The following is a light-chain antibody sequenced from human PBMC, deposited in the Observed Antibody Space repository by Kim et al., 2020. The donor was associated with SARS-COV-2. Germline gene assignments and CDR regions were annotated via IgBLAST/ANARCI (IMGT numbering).Light chain of an antibody. CDR2: DTS. Sequence: EIVMTQSAATLSVSPGERATLSCRASQSITSDLAWYLHKAGHAPRLLMYDTSTRATGIPARFSGSGSGTEFTLTISSLQSEDFAVYYCQQYNRWPLTFGGGTKVEIK. J-gene: IGKJ4*01. CDR3: QQYNRWPLT. CDR1: QSITSD. V-gene: IGKV3-15*01.